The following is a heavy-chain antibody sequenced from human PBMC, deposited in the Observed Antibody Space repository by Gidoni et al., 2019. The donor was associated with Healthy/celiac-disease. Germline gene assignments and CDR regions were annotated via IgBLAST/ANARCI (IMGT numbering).Heavy chain of an antibody. V-gene: IGHV3-64*01. D-gene: IGHD1-26*01. CDR3: ARDLRVGAWEYYFDY. CDR1: GFTFSSYA. CDR2: ISSNGGST. J-gene: IGHJ4*02. Sequence: EVQLVESGGGLVQPGGSLRLSCAASGFTFSSYAMHWVRQAPGKGLEYVSAISSNGGSTYYANSVKGRFTISRDNSKNTLYLQMGSLRAEDMAVYYCARDLRVGAWEYYFDYWGQGTLVTVSS.